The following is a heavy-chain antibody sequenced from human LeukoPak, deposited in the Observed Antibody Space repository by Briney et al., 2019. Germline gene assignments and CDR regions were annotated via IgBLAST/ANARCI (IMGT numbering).Heavy chain of an antibody. CDR1: GYGFASLW. V-gene: IGHV1-2*02. D-gene: IGHD2-2*01. CDR2: ISPNSGYT. CDR3: ARDYPHQRFDI. Sequence: ASVTVSCKASGYGFASLWVHWVRQAPGQGLEWVGYISPNSGYTGLAQKFQGRVTLTRDTSISTVYMEFNGLTSDDTAVYFWARDYPHQRFDIWGQGTLVTVSS. J-gene: IGHJ4*02.